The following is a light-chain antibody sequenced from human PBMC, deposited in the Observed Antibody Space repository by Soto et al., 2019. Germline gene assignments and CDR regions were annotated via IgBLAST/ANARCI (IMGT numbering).Light chain of an antibody. Sequence: PGERAPLSCRARQSVRRRYLAWYQQKPVHAPRLLIYGASSRATGIPDRFSCSGSGTDFTLTISRLEPEDFAVYYCHQYSSSPPTFGQGTKVDI. CDR3: HQYSSSPPT. V-gene: IGKV3-20*01. J-gene: IGKJ1*01. CDR1: QSVRRRY. CDR2: GAS.